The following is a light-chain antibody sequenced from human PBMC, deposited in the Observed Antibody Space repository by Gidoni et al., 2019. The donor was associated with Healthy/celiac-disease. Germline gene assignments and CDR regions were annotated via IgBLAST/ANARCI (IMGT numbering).Light chain of an antibody. J-gene: IGKJ3*01. CDR3: QQYGSSPGFT. CDR1: QSVSSSY. V-gene: IGKV3-20*01. CDR2: GAS. Sequence: IVLTHSPVTLSLSPGERATLSCRSSQSVSSSYLAWYQQKPGQAPRLLIYGASSRATGIPDRFSGSGSGTDFTLTISRLEPEDFAVYYCQQYGSSPGFTFGHGTKVDIK.